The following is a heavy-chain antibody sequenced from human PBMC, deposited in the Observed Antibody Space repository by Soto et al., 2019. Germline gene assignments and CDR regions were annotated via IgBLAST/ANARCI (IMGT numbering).Heavy chain of an antibody. V-gene: IGHV5-51*03. CDR3: ARYEQLVSFYYYDMDV. CDR2: IYPGDSDT. Sequence: GESLKISCEGSGYSFTSYWIGWVRQMPGKGLEWMGIIYPGDSDTRYSPSFQGQVTISADKSISTAYLQWSSLKASYTAIYYCARYEQLVSFYYYDMDVWGQGTTVTVSS. D-gene: IGHD6-6*01. J-gene: IGHJ6*02. CDR1: GYSFTSYW.